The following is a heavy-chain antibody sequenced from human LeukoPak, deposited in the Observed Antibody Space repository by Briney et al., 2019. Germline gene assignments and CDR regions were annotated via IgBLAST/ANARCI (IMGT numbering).Heavy chain of an antibody. CDR3: ARANTYYDFWSDYLLDWFDP. V-gene: IGHV3-7*01. CDR1: GFTFSSYW. D-gene: IGHD3-3*01. Sequence: GGSLRLSCAASGFTFSSYWMSWVRQAPGKGLEWVANIKQDGSEKYYVDSVKGRFTISRDNAKNSLYLQMNSLRAEDTAVYYCARANTYYDFWSDYLLDWFDPWGQGTLVTVSS. CDR2: IKQDGSEK. J-gene: IGHJ5*02.